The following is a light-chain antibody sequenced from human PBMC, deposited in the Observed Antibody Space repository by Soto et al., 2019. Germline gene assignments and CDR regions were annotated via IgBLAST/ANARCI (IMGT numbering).Light chain of an antibody. CDR2: EVS. CDR1: SSDVGAYNY. V-gene: IGLV2-14*03. J-gene: IGLJ2*01. CDR3: LSYTTSDTFL. Sequence: QAVLTQPPSASGTPGQRVTISCSGTSSDVGAYNYVSWYQQHPGKVPKLIIYEVSIRPSGVSDRFSGSKSANTASLTISGLRAEDEADYYCLSYTTSDTFLFGGGTKLTVL.